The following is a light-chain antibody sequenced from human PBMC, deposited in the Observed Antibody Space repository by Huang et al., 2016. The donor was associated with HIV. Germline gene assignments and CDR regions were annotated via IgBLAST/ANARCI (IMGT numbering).Light chain of an antibody. CDR1: QIVSKN. CDR2: GAA. CDR3: QHYNNWPYS. V-gene: IGKV3-15*01. J-gene: IGKJ2*03. Sequence: EIVMTQSPATLSVSPGASATLSCRASQIVSKNLAWYQHRPGQVPRLLIYGAATRASGIPARFSGSGSGTEFTLTISSLQSEDFAVYYCQHYNNWPYSFGQGTKLEI.